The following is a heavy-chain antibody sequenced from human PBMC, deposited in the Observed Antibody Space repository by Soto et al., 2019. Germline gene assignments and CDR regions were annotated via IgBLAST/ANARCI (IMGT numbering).Heavy chain of an antibody. CDR2: IYPGDSDT. J-gene: IGHJ6*04. CDR1: GYSFTSYW. CDR3: SRQLAGRGGNDYYCDLDG. D-gene: IGHD6-25*01. V-gene: IGHV5-51*01. Sequence: GESLKISCKGSGYSFTSYWIGWVRQMPGKGLEWMGIIYPGDSDTRYSPSFQGQVTISADKSISTAYLQWSSLKASDTAMYYCSRQLAGRGGNDYYCDLDGWGKVTRVVFAS.